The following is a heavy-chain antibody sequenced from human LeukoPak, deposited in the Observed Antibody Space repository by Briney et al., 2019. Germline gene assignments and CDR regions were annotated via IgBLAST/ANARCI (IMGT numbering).Heavy chain of an antibody. CDR2: IYYSGST. CDR3: ARVASSGWLDY. V-gene: IGHV4-61*08. CDR1: GGSISSGDYY. D-gene: IGHD6-19*01. J-gene: IGHJ4*02. Sequence: SQTLSLTCTVSGGSISSGDYYWSWIRQPPGKGLEWIGYIYYSGSTNYNPSLKSRVTISVDTSKNQFSLKLSSVTAADTAVYYCARVASSGWLDYWGQGTLVTVSS.